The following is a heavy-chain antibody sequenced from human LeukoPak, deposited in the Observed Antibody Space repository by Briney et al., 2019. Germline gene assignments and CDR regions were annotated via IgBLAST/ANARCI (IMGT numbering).Heavy chain of an antibody. D-gene: IGHD6-25*01. Sequence: AGGSLRLSCVVSGFSFRTYFFHWVRQVPGKGLVWISRISSDGSTTFYADSVRGRFTISRDNDKNTVSMQMNRLRIEDTAVYYCARETAGSGLRAPDYWGRGALVTVSS. V-gene: IGHV3-74*01. CDR1: GFSFRTYF. J-gene: IGHJ4*02. CDR2: ISSDGSTT. CDR3: ARETAGSGLRAPDY.